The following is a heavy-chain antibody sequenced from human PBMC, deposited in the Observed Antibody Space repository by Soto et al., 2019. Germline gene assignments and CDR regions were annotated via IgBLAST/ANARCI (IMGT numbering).Heavy chain of an antibody. CDR1: GYTFTGYY. V-gene: IGHV1-2*04. Sequence: GASVKVSCKASGYTFTGYYMHWVRQAPGQGLEWMGWINPNSGGTNYAQKFQGWVTMTRDTSISTAYMELSRLRSDDTAVYYCARVGAYVDYYFDYWGQGTLVTVSS. D-gene: IGHD5-12*01. CDR2: INPNSGGT. J-gene: IGHJ4*02. CDR3: ARVGAYVDYYFDY.